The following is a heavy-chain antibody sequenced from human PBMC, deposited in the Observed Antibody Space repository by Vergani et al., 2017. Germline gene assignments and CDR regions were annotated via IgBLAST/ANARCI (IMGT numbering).Heavy chain of an antibody. J-gene: IGHJ3*02. Sequence: QVQLVESGGGVVQPGRSLRLSCAASGFTFSSYGMHWVRQAPGKGLEWVAVIWYDGSNKYYADAVKGRFTISRDNSKNTLYLQMNSLRAEDTAVYYCARVSGSGYYGDLNQTYDAFDIWGQGTMVTVSS. V-gene: IGHV3-33*01. CDR2: IWYDGSNK. D-gene: IGHD3-22*01. CDR1: GFTFSSYG. CDR3: ARVSGSGYYGDLNQTYDAFDI.